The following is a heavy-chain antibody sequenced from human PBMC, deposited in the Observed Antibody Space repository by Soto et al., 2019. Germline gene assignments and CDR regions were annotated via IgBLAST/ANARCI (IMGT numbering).Heavy chain of an antibody. Sequence: SETLSLTCTVSGGSISSSSYYWGWIRQPPGKGLEWIGSIYYSGSTYYNPSLKSRVTISVDTSKNQFSLKLSSVTAADTAVYYCARHENCSSSICYEFYYYYGMDVWGQGSTVTVSS. D-gene: IGHD2-2*01. J-gene: IGHJ6*02. CDR3: ARHENCSSSICYEFYYYYGMDV. V-gene: IGHV4-39*01. CDR1: GGSISSSSYY. CDR2: IYYSGST.